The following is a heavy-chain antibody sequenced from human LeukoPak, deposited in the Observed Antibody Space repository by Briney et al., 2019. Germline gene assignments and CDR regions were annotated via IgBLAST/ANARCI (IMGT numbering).Heavy chain of an antibody. Sequence: SETLSLTCTVSGGSISSGSYFWSWIRQPAGKGLEWIGRIYTSGNTNYNPSLKSRVTISVDTSKNQFSLKLTSVTAADTAVYYCASQTPTDPTSYYYYMDVWGKGTTVTVSS. CDR2: IYTSGNT. CDR1: GGSISSGSYF. J-gene: IGHJ6*03. D-gene: IGHD4-17*01. V-gene: IGHV4-61*02. CDR3: ASQTPTDPTSYYYYMDV.